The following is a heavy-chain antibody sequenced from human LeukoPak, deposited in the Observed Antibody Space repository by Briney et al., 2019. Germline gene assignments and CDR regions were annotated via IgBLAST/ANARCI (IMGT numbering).Heavy chain of an antibody. J-gene: IGHJ4*02. D-gene: IGHD2-15*01. Sequence: GGSLRLSCAASGFTFRAFAMAWVRQAPGKGLEWISTISVSGDGTYYADSVKGRFTISRDNSKDMLYLQMNSLRADDTAIYYCARNFAAWQPDYWGQGALVTVSS. V-gene: IGHV3-23*01. CDR3: ARNFAAWQPDY. CDR2: ISVSGDGT. CDR1: GFTFRAFA.